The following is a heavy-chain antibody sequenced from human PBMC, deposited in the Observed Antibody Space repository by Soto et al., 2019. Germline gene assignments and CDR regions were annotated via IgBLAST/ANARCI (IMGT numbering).Heavy chain of an antibody. CDR1: GFTSSDYY. Sequence: PGGSLRLSCAASGFTSSDYYMSWIRQAPGKGLEWVSYISSSGSTIYYADSVKGRFTISRDNAKNSLYLQMNSLRAEDTAVYYCARDALIVATIGEVYYMDVWGKGTTVTVSS. CDR3: ARDALIVATIGEVYYMDV. J-gene: IGHJ6*03. D-gene: IGHD5-12*01. V-gene: IGHV3-11*01. CDR2: ISSSGSTI.